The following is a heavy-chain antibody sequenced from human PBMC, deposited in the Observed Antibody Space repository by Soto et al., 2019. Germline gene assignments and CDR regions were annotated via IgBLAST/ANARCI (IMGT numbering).Heavy chain of an antibody. V-gene: IGHV3-30-3*01. CDR3: ASTIFELYGMDV. D-gene: IGHD3-3*01. Sequence: QVQLVESGGGVVQPGRSLSLSCAASGFTFSSYAMHWVRQAPGKGLEWVAVISYDGSNKYYADSVKGRFTISRDNSKNTLYLQMNSLRAEDTAVYYCASTIFELYGMDVWGQGTTVTVSS. J-gene: IGHJ6*02. CDR2: ISYDGSNK. CDR1: GFTFSSYA.